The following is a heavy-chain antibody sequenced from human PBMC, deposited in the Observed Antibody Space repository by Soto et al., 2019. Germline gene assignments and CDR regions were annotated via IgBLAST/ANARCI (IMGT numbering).Heavy chain of an antibody. Sequence: GGSLRLSCAASGFTFSSYAMSWVRQAPGKGLEWVSAISGSGGSTYYADSVKGRFTISRDNSKNTLYLQMNSLGAEDTAVYYCAKDRVTTFTDYYYYGMDVWGQGTTVTVSS. CDR1: GFTFSSYA. V-gene: IGHV3-23*01. J-gene: IGHJ6*02. CDR2: ISGSGGST. D-gene: IGHD4-4*01. CDR3: AKDRVTTFTDYYYYGMDV.